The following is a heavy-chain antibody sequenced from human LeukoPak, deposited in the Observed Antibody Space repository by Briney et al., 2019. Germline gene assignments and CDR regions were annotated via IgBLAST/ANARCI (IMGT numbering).Heavy chain of an antibody. CDR3: AKSLTGSPNWFDP. V-gene: IGHV3-33*06. D-gene: IGHD3-9*01. Sequence: GGSLRLSCAASGFTFSSYGMHWVRQAPGKGLEWVAVIWYDGSNKYYADSVKGRFTISRDNSKNTLYLQMNSLRAEDTAVYYCAKSLTGSPNWFDPWGQGTLVTVSS. CDR2: IWYDGSNK. CDR1: GFTFSSYG. J-gene: IGHJ5*02.